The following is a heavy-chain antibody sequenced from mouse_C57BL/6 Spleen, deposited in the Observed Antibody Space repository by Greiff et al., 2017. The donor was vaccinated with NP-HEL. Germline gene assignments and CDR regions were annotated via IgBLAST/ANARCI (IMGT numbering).Heavy chain of an antibody. D-gene: IGHD1-1*01. CDR1: GYAFSSYW. CDR3: ARWGTTVVASDY. CDR2: IYPGDGDT. J-gene: IGHJ2*01. V-gene: IGHV1-80*01. Sequence: QVQLQQSGAELVKPGASVKISCKASGYAFSSYWMNWVKQRPGKGLEWIGQIYPGDGDTNYNGKFKGKATLTADKSSSTAYMQLSSLTSEDSAVDFCARWGTTVVASDYWGQGTTLTVSS.